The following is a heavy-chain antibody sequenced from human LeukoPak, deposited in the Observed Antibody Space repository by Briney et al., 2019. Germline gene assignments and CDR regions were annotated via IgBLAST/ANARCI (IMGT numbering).Heavy chain of an antibody. CDR2: TYYRSKWYN. Sequence: SQTLSLTCAISGDSFSSNSAAWHWLRQSPSRGLEWLGSTYYRSKWYNDYAVSVKSRITINPDTSKNQFSLQLNSVTPEDTAVYYCARFRVATILSRRLYYYYYMDVWGKGTTVTVSS. V-gene: IGHV6-1*01. CDR3: ARFRVATILSRRLYYYYYMDV. D-gene: IGHD5-12*01. CDR1: GDSFSSNSAA. J-gene: IGHJ6*03.